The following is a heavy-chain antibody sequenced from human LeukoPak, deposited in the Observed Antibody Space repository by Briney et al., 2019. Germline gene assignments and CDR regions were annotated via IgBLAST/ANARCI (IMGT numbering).Heavy chain of an antibody. Sequence: SEALSLTCAVYGGSFSGDYWSWIRQPPGKGLEWIGEINHSGSTNYNPSLKSRVTISVDTSKNQFSLKLSSVTAADTAVYYCARSYAHDYWGQGTLVTVSS. V-gene: IGHV4-34*01. CDR3: ARSYAHDY. J-gene: IGHJ4*02. CDR1: GGSFSGDY. D-gene: IGHD2-2*01. CDR2: INHSGST.